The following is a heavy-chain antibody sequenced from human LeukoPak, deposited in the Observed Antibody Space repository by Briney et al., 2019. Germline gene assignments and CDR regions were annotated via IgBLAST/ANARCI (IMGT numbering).Heavy chain of an antibody. V-gene: IGHV1-69*13. CDR3: ARGAGSGATMDV. Sequence: SVKVSCKASGGTFSSYAISGVRQAPGQGLEWMGGIIPIFGTANYAQKFQGRVTITADESTSTAYMELSSLRSEDTAVYYCARGAGSGATMDVWGKGTTVTVSS. CDR2: IIPIFGTA. D-gene: IGHD6-19*01. CDR1: GGTFSSYA. J-gene: IGHJ6*03.